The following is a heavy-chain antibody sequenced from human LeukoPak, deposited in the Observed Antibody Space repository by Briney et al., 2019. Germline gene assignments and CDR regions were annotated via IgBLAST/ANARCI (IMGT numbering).Heavy chain of an antibody. V-gene: IGHV3-21*01. Sequence: GGSLRLSCAASGFTFSSYSMNWVRQAPGKGPEWVSFISTSSSYIHNADSVKGRFTISRDNAENSLYLQMNSLRAEDTAVYYRARAAIAAARIYYYMDVWGKGTTVTVSS. CDR3: ARAAIAAARIYYYMDV. CDR1: GFTFSSYS. J-gene: IGHJ6*03. D-gene: IGHD6-13*01. CDR2: ISTSSSYI.